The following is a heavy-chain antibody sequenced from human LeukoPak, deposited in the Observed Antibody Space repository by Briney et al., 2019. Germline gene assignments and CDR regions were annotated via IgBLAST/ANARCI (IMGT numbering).Heavy chain of an antibody. CDR3: ARGLHYDILTGYLQFDY. D-gene: IGHD3-9*01. V-gene: IGHV3-30*04. CDR2: ISCDGSNK. Sequence: GGSLRLSCAASGFTFNSYAMHWVRQAPGKGLEWVAVISCDGSNKYYADSVKGRFTISRDNSKNTLYLQMNSLRAEDTAVYYCARGLHYDILTGYLQFDYWGQGTLVTVSS. J-gene: IGHJ4*02. CDR1: GFTFNSYA.